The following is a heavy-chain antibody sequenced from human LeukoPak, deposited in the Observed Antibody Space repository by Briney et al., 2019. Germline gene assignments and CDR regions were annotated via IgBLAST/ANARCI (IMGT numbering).Heavy chain of an antibody. J-gene: IGHJ4*02. CDR2: IYYSGST. D-gene: IGHD5-18*01. CDR1: GGSISSSSYY. CDR3: ARLGYSYGHIDY. Sequence: PSETLSLTCTVSGGSISSSSYYWGWIRQPPGKGLEWIGSIYYSGSTYYNPSLKSRVTISVDTSKNQFSLKLSSVTAADTAVYYCARLGYSYGHIDYWGQGTLVTASS. V-gene: IGHV4-39*01.